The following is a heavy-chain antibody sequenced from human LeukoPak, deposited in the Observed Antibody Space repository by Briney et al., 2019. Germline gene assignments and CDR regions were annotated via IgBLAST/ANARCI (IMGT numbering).Heavy chain of an antibody. CDR2: ISGSGGST. CDR1: GITFSSYG. Sequence: GGTLRLSCAASGITFSSYGMSWVRQAPGKGLEWVSAISGSGGSTYYADSVKGRFTISRDNSKNTLYLQMNSLRAEDTAVYYCAKTAGIAAAADFDYWGQGTLVTVSS. J-gene: IGHJ4*02. CDR3: AKTAGIAAAADFDY. D-gene: IGHD6-13*01. V-gene: IGHV3-23*01.